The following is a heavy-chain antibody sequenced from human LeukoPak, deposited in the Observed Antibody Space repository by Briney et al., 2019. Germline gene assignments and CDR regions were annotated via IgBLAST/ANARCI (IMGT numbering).Heavy chain of an antibody. V-gene: IGHV3-53*01. CDR1: GFTVSSNY. D-gene: IGHD3-22*01. CDR2: IYSGGST. Sequence: PGGSLRLSCAASGFTVSSNYMSWVRQAPGKGLEWVSVIYSGGSTYYADSVKGRFTISRDNSKNTLYLQVNSLRAEDTAVYYCAIDSSGYTVSFDYWGQGTLVTVSS. CDR3: AIDSSGYTVSFDY. J-gene: IGHJ4*02.